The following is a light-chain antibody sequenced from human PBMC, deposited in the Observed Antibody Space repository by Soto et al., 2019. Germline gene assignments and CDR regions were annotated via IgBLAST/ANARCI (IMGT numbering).Light chain of an antibody. V-gene: IGKV1-39*01. CDR2: GAS. CDR3: QQRYSAPRT. Sequence: DIQMTQSPSSLPASVGDRLSITCRASQSIGTYLSWYQQKPGKAPKLLIYGASNLQSGVPSRFSGSGSETGFTLTISSLQPEDFATYYCQQRYSAPRTFGQGTKVDIK. J-gene: IGKJ2*01. CDR1: QSIGTY.